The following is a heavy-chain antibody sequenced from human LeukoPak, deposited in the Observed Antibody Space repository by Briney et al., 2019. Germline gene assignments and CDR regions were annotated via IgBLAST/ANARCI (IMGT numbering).Heavy chain of an antibody. D-gene: IGHD6-6*01. J-gene: IGHJ5*02. CDR2: IYYSGST. V-gene: IGHV4-39*07. CDR1: GGSISSSSYY. Sequence: SETLSLTCTVSGGSISSSSYYWGWIRQPPGKGLEWIGSIYYSGSTYYNPSLKSRVTISVDTSKNQFSLKLSSVTAADTAVYYCARDMSVGARRGWFDPWGQGTLVTVSS. CDR3: ARDMSVGARRGWFDP.